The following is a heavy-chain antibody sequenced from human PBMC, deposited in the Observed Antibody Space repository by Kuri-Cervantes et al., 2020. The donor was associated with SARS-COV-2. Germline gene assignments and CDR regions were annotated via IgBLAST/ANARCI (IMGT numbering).Heavy chain of an antibody. Sequence: GSLRLSCTVSGGSISSSSYYWGWIRQPPGKGLEWIGSIYYSGSTNYNPSLKSRVTISVDTSKNQFSLKLSSVTAADTAVYYCALVNITGTTANWFDPWGQGTLVTVSS. D-gene: IGHD1-20*01. V-gene: IGHV4-39*01. CDR3: ALVNITGTTANWFDP. CDR1: GGSISSSSYY. CDR2: IYYSGST. J-gene: IGHJ5*02.